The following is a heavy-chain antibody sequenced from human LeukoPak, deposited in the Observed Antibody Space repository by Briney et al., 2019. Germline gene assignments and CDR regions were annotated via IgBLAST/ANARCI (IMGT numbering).Heavy chain of an antibody. J-gene: IGHJ4*02. CDR1: GFTFSSSS. V-gene: IGHV3-23*01. CDR3: AKDCSSTSCYRSGGY. CDR2: ISGNGNTK. Sequence: PGGSLRLSCAASGFTFSSSSMSWVRQAPGKGLEWVSIISGNGNTKYYADTVKGRFTISRDNSKNTLYLQMNSLRAEDTAVYYCAKDCSSTSCYRSGGYWGQGTLVTVSS. D-gene: IGHD2-2*01.